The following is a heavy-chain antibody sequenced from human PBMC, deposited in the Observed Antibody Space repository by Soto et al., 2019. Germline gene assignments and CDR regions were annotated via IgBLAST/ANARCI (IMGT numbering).Heavy chain of an antibody. J-gene: IGHJ6*02. V-gene: IGHV3-30*18. CDR2: ILYDGSDK. Sequence: QVQLVESGGGVVQPGRSLRLSCAASGFTFSNYGMHWVRQAPGKGLEWVAFILYDGSDKYFADSVKGRFTISRDNSKNTLDLQMNSLRAEDTAVYYCAKDLTVMIRGVMNYYGMDVWGQGTTVTVSS. CDR1: GFTFSNYG. D-gene: IGHD3-10*01. CDR3: AKDLTVMIRGVMNYYGMDV.